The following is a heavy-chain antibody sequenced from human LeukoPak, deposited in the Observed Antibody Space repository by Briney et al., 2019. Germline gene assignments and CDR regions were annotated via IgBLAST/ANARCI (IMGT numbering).Heavy chain of an antibody. J-gene: IGHJ4*02. Sequence: ASVKVSCKASGYTFTGYHMHWVRQAPGQGLEWMGWINPNSGGTNYAQKFQGRVTMTRDTSISTAYMELSRLRSDDTAVFYCARVTYSGTYSFDSWGQGTLVTVSS. CDR3: ARVTYSGTYSFDS. V-gene: IGHV1-2*02. CDR2: INPNSGGT. D-gene: IGHD1-26*01. CDR1: GYTFTGYH.